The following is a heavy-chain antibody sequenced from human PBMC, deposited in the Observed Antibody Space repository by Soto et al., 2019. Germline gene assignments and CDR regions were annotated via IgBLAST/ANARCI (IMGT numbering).Heavy chain of an antibody. CDR2: IKQDGSET. CDR3: ARSYGTGFLSGY. J-gene: IGHJ4*02. D-gene: IGHD3-10*01. V-gene: IGHV3-7*01. CDR1: GFTFTNFR. Sequence: EVHLVESGGGLVGPGESLRLSCAASGFTFTNFRMSWLRQAPGKGLVWVANIKQDGSETRYVDSVKGRFTISRDNAKNSLFLQLNSLRAEDTAIYYCARSYGTGFLSGYWGQGTLVTVST.